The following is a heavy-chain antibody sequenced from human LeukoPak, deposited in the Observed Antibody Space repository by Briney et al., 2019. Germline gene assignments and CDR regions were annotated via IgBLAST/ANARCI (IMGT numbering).Heavy chain of an antibody. V-gene: IGHV4-34*01. CDR2: INHSGST. CDR1: GGSFSGYY. CDR3: ARGISSSWSRAGYWFDP. J-gene: IGHJ5*02. Sequence: SQTLSLTCGVYGGSFSGYYWSWIRQPPGKGLEWIGEINHSGSTNYNPSLKSRVTISVDTSKNQFSLKLSSVTAADTAVYYCARGISSSWSRAGYWFDPWGQGTLVTVSS. D-gene: IGHD6-13*01.